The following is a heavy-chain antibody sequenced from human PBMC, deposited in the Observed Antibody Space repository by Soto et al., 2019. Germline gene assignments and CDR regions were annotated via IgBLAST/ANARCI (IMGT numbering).Heavy chain of an antibody. J-gene: IGHJ6*02. Sequence: SETLSLTCAVYGGSFSGYYWSWIRQPPGKGLEWIGEINHSGSTNYNPSLKSRVTILVDTSKNQFSLKLSSVTAADTAMYYCSSSSWYVSHGMDVWGQGTTVTVSS. D-gene: IGHD6-13*01. CDR1: GGSFSGYY. CDR2: INHSGST. CDR3: SSSSWYVSHGMDV. V-gene: IGHV4-34*01.